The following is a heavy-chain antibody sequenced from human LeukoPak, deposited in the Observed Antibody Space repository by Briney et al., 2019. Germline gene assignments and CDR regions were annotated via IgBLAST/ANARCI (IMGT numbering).Heavy chain of an antibody. CDR3: ARLVTHDYGGNSRQGGY. CDR1: GGTFSSYA. J-gene: IGHJ4*02. D-gene: IGHD4-23*01. Sequence: SVKVSCKASGGTFSSYAISWVRQAPGQGLEWMGGIIPIFGTANYAQKFQGRVTITADKSTSTAYMELSSLRSEDTAVYYCARLVTHDYGGNSRQGGYWGQGTLVTVSS. V-gene: IGHV1-69*06. CDR2: IIPIFGTA.